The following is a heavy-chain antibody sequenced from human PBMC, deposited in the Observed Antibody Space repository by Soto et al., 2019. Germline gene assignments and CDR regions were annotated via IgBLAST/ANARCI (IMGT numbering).Heavy chain of an antibody. Sequence: QVQLVQSRAEVKKPGSSVKVSCKASGGSFSTYGITWVRQAPGQGLEWMGGIIPIFGTPHYAQKFQGRVTITADESTSTAYMELSSLRSEDTAMYYCARTLRQLVVCHAMDVWGQGTTVTVS. CDR3: ARTLRQLVVCHAMDV. CDR1: GGSFSTYG. D-gene: IGHD6-6*01. V-gene: IGHV1-69*12. J-gene: IGHJ6*02. CDR2: IIPIFGTP.